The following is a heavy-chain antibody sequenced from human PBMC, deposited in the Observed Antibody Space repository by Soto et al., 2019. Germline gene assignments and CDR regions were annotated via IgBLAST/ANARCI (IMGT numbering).Heavy chain of an antibody. CDR1: GFSFSSYG. J-gene: IGHJ4*02. CDR2: ISGGGGTT. V-gene: IGHV3-23*01. CDR3: AKRSPVSTYYFDY. Sequence: EVQLLESGGDLVQPGGSLRLSCAASGFSFSSYGMSWVRQAPGKGLEWDSSISGGGGTTYYADSVKGRFTISRDNSKNTLYLQMNSLKVEDTAVYYCAKRSPVSTYYFDYWGQGTLVTVSS.